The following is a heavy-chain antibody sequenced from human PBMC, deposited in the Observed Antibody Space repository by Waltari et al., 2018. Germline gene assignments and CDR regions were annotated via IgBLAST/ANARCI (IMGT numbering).Heavy chain of an antibody. CDR2: SYDAGST. Sequence: EVQLVESGGGLVHPGESLRLSCAASGFTVSSNHMSWVRQAPGKGREGNALSYDAGSTYYPDYVRGRFTISRDYSKNTFHLQMNSLRVEDTAIYYCARARDEETAMVYFDHWGQGTLVSVSS. D-gene: IGHD5-18*01. CDR1: GFTVSSNH. V-gene: IGHV3-66*02. J-gene: IGHJ4*02. CDR3: ARARDEETAMVYFDH.